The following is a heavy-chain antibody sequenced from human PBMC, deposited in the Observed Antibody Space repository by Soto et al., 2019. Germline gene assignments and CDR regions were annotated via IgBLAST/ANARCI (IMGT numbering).Heavy chain of an antibody. D-gene: IGHD5-12*01. J-gene: IGHJ4*02. CDR1: GGSISSYY. CDR3: VXLNSGYDPHFDY. V-gene: IGHV4-59*03. Sequence: SETLSLTCTVSGGSISSYYWGWIRQPPGKGLEWIGYIYYSGSTNXNPSLKSRVTISVDTSKNQFSLKLSSVTAXXTAVYYCVXLNSGYDPHFDYWGQGTLVTVSS. CDR2: IYYSGST.